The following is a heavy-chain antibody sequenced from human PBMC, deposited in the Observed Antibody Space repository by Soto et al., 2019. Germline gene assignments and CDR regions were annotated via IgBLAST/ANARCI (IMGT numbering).Heavy chain of an antibody. CDR2: INHSGST. Sequence: SETLSLTCAVYGGSFSGYYWSWIRQPPGKGLEWIGEINHSGSTNYNPSLKSRVTISVDTSKNQFSLKLSSVTAADTAVYYCARVPDRWGQGTLVTAPQ. D-gene: IGHD2-2*01. J-gene: IGHJ4*02. V-gene: IGHV4-34*01. CDR3: ARVPDR. CDR1: GGSFSGYY.